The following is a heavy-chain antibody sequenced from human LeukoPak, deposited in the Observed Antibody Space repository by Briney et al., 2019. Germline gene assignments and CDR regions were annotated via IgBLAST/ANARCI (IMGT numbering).Heavy chain of an antibody. D-gene: IGHD3-10*01. CDR3: ARILWFGELSPFDI. CDR2: ISAYNGNT. Sequence: ASVKVSCKASGYTFTSYGISWVRQAPGQGLEWMGWISAYNGNTNYAQKLQGRVTMTTDTPTSTAYMELRSLRSDDTAVYYCARILWFGELSPFDIWGQGTMVTVSS. V-gene: IGHV1-18*01. J-gene: IGHJ3*02. CDR1: GYTFTSYG.